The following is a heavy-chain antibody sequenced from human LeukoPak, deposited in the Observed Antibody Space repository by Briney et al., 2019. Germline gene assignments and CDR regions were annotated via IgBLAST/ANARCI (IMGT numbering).Heavy chain of an antibody. CDR1: GFTFSNAW. Sequence: GGSLRLSCAASGFTFSNAWMSWVRQAPGKGLEWVGRIKSKTDGGTTDYAAPVKGRFTVSRDDSKNTLYLQMNSLKTEDTAVYYCTTVAYYDILTGYYLFSFDYWGQGTLVTVSS. J-gene: IGHJ4*02. CDR3: TTVAYYDILTGYYLFSFDY. D-gene: IGHD3-9*01. V-gene: IGHV3-15*01. CDR2: IKSKTDGGTT.